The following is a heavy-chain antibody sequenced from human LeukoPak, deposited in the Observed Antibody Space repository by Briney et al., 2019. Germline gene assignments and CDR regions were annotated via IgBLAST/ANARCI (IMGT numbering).Heavy chain of an antibody. Sequence: GGSLRLSCAASGFTFSSYSMNWVRQAPGKGLELVSSISSSSSYIYYADSVKGRFTISRDNAKNSLYLQMNSLRAEDTAVYYCARDSAYRYYYMDVWGKGTTVTVSS. CDR3: ARDSAYRYYYMDV. D-gene: IGHD3-10*01. CDR2: ISSSSSYI. V-gene: IGHV3-21*01. J-gene: IGHJ6*03. CDR1: GFTFSSYS.